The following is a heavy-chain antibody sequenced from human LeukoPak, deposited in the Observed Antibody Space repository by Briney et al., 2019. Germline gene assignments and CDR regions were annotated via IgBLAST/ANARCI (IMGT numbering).Heavy chain of an antibody. J-gene: IGHJ5*02. V-gene: IGHV3-30*18. CDR2: ISYDGSNK. Sequence: PGGSLRLSCAASGFTFSSNWMHWVRQAPGKGLEWVAVISYDGSNKYYADSVKGRFTISRDNSKNTLYLQMNSLRAEDTAVYYCAKETVGRSPGGWFDPWGQGTLVTVSS. CDR3: AKETVGRSPGGWFDP. CDR1: GFTFSSNW. D-gene: IGHD1-26*01.